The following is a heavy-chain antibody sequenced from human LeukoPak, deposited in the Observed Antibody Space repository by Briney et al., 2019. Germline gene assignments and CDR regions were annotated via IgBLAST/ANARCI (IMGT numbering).Heavy chain of an antibody. D-gene: IGHD1-26*01. J-gene: IGHJ2*01. CDR3: ARQSVGATPYWYFDL. Sequence: PSESLSLTCTVSGGSISSSTHYWGWIRQPPGKGLEWIGSLYYSGSTYYNPSLKTRVTISLDTSKNQFSLKVTSVTAADTAVYYCARQSVGATPYWYFDLWGRGTLVTVSS. CDR2: LYYSGST. CDR1: GGSISSSTHY. V-gene: IGHV4-39*01.